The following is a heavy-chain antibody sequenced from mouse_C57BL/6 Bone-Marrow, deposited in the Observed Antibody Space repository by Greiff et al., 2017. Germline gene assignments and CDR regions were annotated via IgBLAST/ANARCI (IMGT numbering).Heavy chain of an antibody. CDR2: INPCSGYT. D-gene: IGHD1-1*01. Sequence: VQLQQPGAELAKPGASVKLSCKASGYTFTSYWMHWVKQRPGQGLEWIGYINPCSGYTKYNHKFKDKATLTVDKSSSTAYMQLSSLTYEDSAVYYCASLRLLGLYFDYWGQGTTLTVSS. V-gene: IGHV1-7*01. CDR1: GYTFTSYW. CDR3: ASLRLLGLYFDY. J-gene: IGHJ2*01.